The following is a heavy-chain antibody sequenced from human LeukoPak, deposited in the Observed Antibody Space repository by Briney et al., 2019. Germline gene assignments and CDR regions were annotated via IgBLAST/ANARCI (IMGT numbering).Heavy chain of an antibody. CDR2: IYSGGST. CDR3: ARGAYGSGSYGDNWFDP. J-gene: IGHJ5*02. CDR1: GFTVSSNY. D-gene: IGHD3-10*01. Sequence: GGSLRLSCAASGFTVSSNYMSWVRQAPGKGLEWVSVIYSGGSTYYADSVKGRFTISRDNSKNTLYLQMNSLRAEDTAVYYCARGAYGSGSYGDNWFDPWGQGTLVTVSS. V-gene: IGHV3-66*01.